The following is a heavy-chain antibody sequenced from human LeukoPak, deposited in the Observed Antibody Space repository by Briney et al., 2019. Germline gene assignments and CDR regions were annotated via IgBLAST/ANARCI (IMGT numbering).Heavy chain of an antibody. CDR3: ARDQGNSYGGGGHIDY. D-gene: IGHD5-18*01. CDR1: GGSFSSGSYY. Sequence: SETLSLTCTVSGGSFSSGSYYWSWIRQPPGKGLEWIGYIYYSGSTNYNPSLKSRVTISVDTSKNQFSLKLSSVTAADTAVYYCARDQGNSYGGGGHIDYWGQGTPVTVSS. J-gene: IGHJ4*02. V-gene: IGHV4-61*01. CDR2: IYYSGST.